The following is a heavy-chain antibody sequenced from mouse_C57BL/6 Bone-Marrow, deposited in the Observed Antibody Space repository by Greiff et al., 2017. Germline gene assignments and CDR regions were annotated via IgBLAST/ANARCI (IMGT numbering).Heavy chain of an antibody. Sequence: VQLKESGAELVKPGASVKLSCTASGFNIKDYYMHWVKQRTEQGLEWIGRIDPEDGETKYAPKFQGKATITADTSSNTAYRQLSSLTSEDTAVYYCARRYYGNYAWFAYWGQGTLVTVSA. D-gene: IGHD2-1*01. CDR3: ARRYYGNYAWFAY. CDR2: IDPEDGET. CDR1: GFNIKDYY. V-gene: IGHV14-2*01. J-gene: IGHJ3*01.